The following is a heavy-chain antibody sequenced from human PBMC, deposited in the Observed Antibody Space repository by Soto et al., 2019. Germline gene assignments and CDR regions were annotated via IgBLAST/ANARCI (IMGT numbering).Heavy chain of an antibody. J-gene: IGHJ4*02. CDR3: ATDRPPWDMSSSSGQVDY. Sequence: EVQLLESGGGLVQPGGSLRLSCAASGFTFSSYAMSWVRQAPGKGLEWVSAISGSGGSTYYADSVKGRFTISRDNSKNTLYLQMNSLRAEDTDVYYCATDRPPWDMSSSSGQVDYWGQGTLVTVSS. CDR1: GFTFSSYA. CDR2: ISGSGGST. D-gene: IGHD6-6*01. V-gene: IGHV3-23*01.